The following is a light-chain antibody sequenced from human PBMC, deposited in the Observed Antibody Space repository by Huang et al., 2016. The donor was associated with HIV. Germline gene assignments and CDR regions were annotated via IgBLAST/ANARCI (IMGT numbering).Light chain of an antibody. V-gene: IGKV3-15*01. Sequence: EVVMTQSPATLSVSPGEGATLSCRASQSVSSNLAWFQQKHGQPPRRLIYGVSTRATGVPARFSGSGSGTEFTLTISSLQSEDFAVYYCQQYNNWPRTFGQGTKVEI. CDR3: QQYNNWPRT. CDR2: GVS. J-gene: IGKJ1*01. CDR1: QSVSSN.